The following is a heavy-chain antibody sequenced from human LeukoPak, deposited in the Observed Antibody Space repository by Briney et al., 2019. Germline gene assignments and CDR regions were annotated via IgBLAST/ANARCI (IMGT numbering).Heavy chain of an antibody. CDR2: ISSSSTTI. D-gene: IGHD2-2*02. Sequence: PGGSLRLSCAASGFTFSEYYMSWIRQAPGKGLQWVSYISSSSTTIYYADSVKGRFTISRDNSKNSLYLQMNSLRAEDTAVFYCARAACSTTSCYTLDFWGPRTLVTASS. CDR3: ARAACSTTSCYTLDF. J-gene: IGHJ4*02. CDR1: GFTFSEYY. V-gene: IGHV3-11*04.